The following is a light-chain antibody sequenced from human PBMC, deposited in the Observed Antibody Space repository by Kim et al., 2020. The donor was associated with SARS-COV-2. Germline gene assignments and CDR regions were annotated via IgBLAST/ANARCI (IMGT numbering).Light chain of an antibody. Sequence: NFMLTQPHSVSESPGKTVTISCTRDTGSIDTNYVQWYQQRPGSAPTTVISEYNQRPSGVPDRFSVSIDTSSNSASLIISRLETEDEADYFCQSFDNNIWVFGGGTKLTVL. V-gene: IGLV6-57*04. J-gene: IGLJ3*02. CDR1: TGSIDTNY. CDR3: QSFDNNIWV. CDR2: EYN.